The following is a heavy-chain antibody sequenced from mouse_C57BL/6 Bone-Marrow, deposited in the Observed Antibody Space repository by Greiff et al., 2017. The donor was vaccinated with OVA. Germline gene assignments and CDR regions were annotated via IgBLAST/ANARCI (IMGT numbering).Heavy chain of an antibody. V-gene: IGHV2-6-1*01. D-gene: IGHD3-3*01. CDR3: ARHRGPSRDYYAMDY. J-gene: IGHJ4*01. CDR1: GFSLTSYG. Sequence: VKLVESGPGLVAPSQSLSITCTVSGFSLTSYGVHWVRQPPGKGLEWLVVIWSDGSTTYNSALKSRLSISKDNSKSQVFLKMNSLQTDDTAMYYCARHRGPSRDYYAMDYWGQGTSVTVSS. CDR2: IWSDGST.